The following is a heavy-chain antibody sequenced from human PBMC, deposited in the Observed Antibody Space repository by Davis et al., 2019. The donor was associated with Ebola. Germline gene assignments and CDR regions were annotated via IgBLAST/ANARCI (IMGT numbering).Heavy chain of an antibody. Sequence: GGSLRLSCAASGFTFSTYAMNWVRQAPGKGLEWVSDITGSGFATHYADSVTGRFTISRDNSKHIVYLQMISLRAEDTAVYYCAKDRGSGWFDAFDIWGQGTRVTVSS. CDR3: AKDRGSGWFDAFDI. CDR1: GFTFSTYA. J-gene: IGHJ3*02. D-gene: IGHD6-19*01. V-gene: IGHV3-23*01. CDR2: ITGSGFAT.